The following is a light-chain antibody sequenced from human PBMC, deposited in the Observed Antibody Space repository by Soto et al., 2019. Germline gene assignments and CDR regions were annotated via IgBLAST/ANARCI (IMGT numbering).Light chain of an antibody. CDR2: GVS. CDR1: QTVNRNY. J-gene: IGKJ1*01. CDR3: QQYIDSPRT. V-gene: IGKV3-20*01. Sequence: IILTQSPGTLALSPGDGATLSCRASQTVNRNYLAWYHQRPGQPPRLLIYGVSNRASGVPDRFSGDGSGTEFTLTIGRLDPDDFGVYYCQQYIDSPRTFGQGTRLEVK.